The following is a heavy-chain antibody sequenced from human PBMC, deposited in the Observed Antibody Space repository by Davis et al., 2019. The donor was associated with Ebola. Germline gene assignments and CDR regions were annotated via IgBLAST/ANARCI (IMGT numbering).Heavy chain of an antibody. V-gene: IGHV3-23*01. CDR3: AKGSVAVALFDY. J-gene: IGHJ4*02. D-gene: IGHD6-19*01. Sequence: GESLKISCAASGFTFSSYAMSWVRQAPGKGLEWVSVISGSGGSTYYADSVKGRFTISRDNSMNTLYLQMNSLRAEDTAVYYCAKGSVAVALFDYWGQGTLVTVSS. CDR1: GFTFSSYA. CDR2: ISGSGGST.